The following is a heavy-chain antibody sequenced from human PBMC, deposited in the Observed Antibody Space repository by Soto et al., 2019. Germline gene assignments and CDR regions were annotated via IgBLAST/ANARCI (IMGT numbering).Heavy chain of an antibody. J-gene: IGHJ4*02. Sequence: QVQLVQSGAEVKKPGASVKVSCKASGYTFTSYGISWVRQAPGQGLEWMGWISAYNGNTNYAQKLQGRVTMTTDTSTSTANMELRSLRSDDRAVYYCATDWSAAGPFDYWGQGTLVTVAS. CDR1: GYTFTSYG. V-gene: IGHV1-18*01. CDR3: ATDWSAAGPFDY. CDR2: ISAYNGNT. D-gene: IGHD6-13*01.